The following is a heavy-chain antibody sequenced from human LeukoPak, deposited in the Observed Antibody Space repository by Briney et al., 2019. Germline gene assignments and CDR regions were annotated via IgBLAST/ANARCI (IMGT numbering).Heavy chain of an antibody. D-gene: IGHD2-15*01. CDR1: GGSVSSSDYY. V-gene: IGHV4-39*01. CDR2: IYYGGST. CDR3: ARALGYCSGGSCTRGYNWFDP. J-gene: IGHJ5*02. Sequence: SETLSLTCTVSGGSVSSSDYYWGWIRQPPGKGLEWIGSIYYGGSTYYNPSLKSRVTISVDTSMNQFSLKLSFVTTADTAVYYCARALGYCSGGSCTRGYNWFDPWGQGTLVTVPS.